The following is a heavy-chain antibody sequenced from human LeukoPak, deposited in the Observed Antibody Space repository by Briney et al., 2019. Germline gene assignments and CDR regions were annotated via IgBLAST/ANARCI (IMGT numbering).Heavy chain of an antibody. Sequence: GGSLRLSCAASGFTFSSYAMSWVRQAPGKGLEWVSVISGSGGNTYYADSVKGRFTISRDNSKNTLYLQKNSLRAEDTAVYYCARVGGIAAAGTLYFDYWGQGTLVTVSS. CDR2: ISGSGGNT. CDR3: ARVGGIAAAGTLYFDY. V-gene: IGHV3-23*01. CDR1: GFTFSSYA. J-gene: IGHJ4*02. D-gene: IGHD6-13*01.